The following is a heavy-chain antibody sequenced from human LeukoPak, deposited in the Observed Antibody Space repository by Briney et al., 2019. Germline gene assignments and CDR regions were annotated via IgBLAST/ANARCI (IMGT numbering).Heavy chain of an antibody. CDR3: ARDKAWNGLVDS. CDR1: GYSISLGYY. V-gene: IGHV4-38-2*02. D-gene: IGHD1-1*01. CDR2: FYHTGST. J-gene: IGHJ4*02. Sequence: PSETLSLTCTVSGYSISLGYYWGWIRQPPGKGLEWIGSFYHTGSTYYNPSLKSRVTVSGDTSKNQFSLKLSSVTAADTAVYYCARDKAWNGLVDSWGQGTLVTVSS.